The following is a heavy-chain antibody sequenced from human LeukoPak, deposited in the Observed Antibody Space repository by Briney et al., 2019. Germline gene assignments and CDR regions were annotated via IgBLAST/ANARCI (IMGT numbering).Heavy chain of an antibody. CDR2: IKPDVSEI. Sequence: GGSLRLSCAASGFTFSNYWMSWVRQAPGKGLEWVANIKPDVSEIYYVDSVKGRFTISRDNAKNSLYLQMNSLRDEDTAVYYCARGSGWIFDYWGQGTLVTVSS. V-gene: IGHV3-7*01. CDR1: GFTFSNYW. CDR3: ARGSGWIFDY. D-gene: IGHD6-19*01. J-gene: IGHJ4*02.